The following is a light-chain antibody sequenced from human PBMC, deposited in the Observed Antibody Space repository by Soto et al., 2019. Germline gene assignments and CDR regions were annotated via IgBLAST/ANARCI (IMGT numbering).Light chain of an antibody. J-gene: IGKJ1*01. CDR3: QQYNNWPPAWT. V-gene: IGKV3-15*01. CDR1: QSVRSN. CDR2: GAS. Sequence: IVLTKSPATLSVPQGEGATLSCRASQSVRSNLAWYQQKPGQSPRLLIYGASTRATGIPARFSGSGSGTQFTLTISSLQSEDFAVYHCQQYNNWPPAWTFGQGTKVDIK.